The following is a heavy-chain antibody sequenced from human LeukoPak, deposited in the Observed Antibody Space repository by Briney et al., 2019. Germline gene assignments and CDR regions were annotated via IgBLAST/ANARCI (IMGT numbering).Heavy chain of an antibody. CDR2: IYYSGST. CDR1: GGSISSYY. V-gene: IGHV4-59*13. CDR3: ARIVRKYYYYMDV. D-gene: IGHD3-22*01. J-gene: IGHJ6*03. Sequence: SETLSLTCTVSGGSISSYYWSWIRQPPGKGLEWIGYIYYSGSTNYNPSLKSRVTISVDTSKNQFSLKLSSVTAADTAVYYCARIVRKYYYYMDVWGKGTTVTVSS.